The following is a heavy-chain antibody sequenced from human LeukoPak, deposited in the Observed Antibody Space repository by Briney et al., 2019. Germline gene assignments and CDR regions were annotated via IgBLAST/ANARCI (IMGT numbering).Heavy chain of an antibody. CDR1: GFTFSSYA. V-gene: IGHV3-30-3*01. CDR3: AREFTVTTFDP. D-gene: IGHD1-14*01. CDR2: ISYDGSNK. J-gene: IGHJ5*02. Sequence: GGSLRLSCAASGFTFSSYAMHWVRQAPGKGLEWVAVISYDGSNKYYADSVKGRFTISRDNSKNTLYLQMNSLRAEDTAVYYCAREFTVTTFDPWGQGTLVTVSS.